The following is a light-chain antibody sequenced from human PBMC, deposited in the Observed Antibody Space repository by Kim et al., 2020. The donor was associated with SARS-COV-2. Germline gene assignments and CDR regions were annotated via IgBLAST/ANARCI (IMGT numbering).Light chain of an antibody. CDR2: GVT. Sequence: GQSVLLSCLGSIGAIASYDDVSWYHQYQGKSPSLIIYGVTKRPSGVPDRFSGSKSANAASLTVSGLQAEEEADYYCSSYAGSNNGVFGGGTQLTVL. CDR1: IGAIASYDD. J-gene: IGLJ2*01. V-gene: IGLV2-8*01. CDR3: SSYAGSNNGV.